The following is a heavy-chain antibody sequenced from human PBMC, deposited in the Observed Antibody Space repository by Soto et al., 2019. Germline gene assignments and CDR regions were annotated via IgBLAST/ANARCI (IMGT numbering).Heavy chain of an antibody. CDR3: ARHFRYFDWLLSGSQYYSYGMDV. D-gene: IGHD3-9*01. J-gene: IGHJ6*02. CDR1: GGSISSYY. Sequence: PSETLSLTCTVSGGSISSYYWSWIRQPPGKGLEWIGYIYYSGSTNYNPSLKSRVTISVDTSKNQFSLKLSSVTAADTAVYYCARHFRYFDWLLSGSQYYSYGMDVWGQGTTVTVSS. V-gene: IGHV4-59*08. CDR2: IYYSGST.